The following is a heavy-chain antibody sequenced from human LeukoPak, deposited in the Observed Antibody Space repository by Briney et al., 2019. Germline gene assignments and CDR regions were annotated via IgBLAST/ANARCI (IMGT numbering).Heavy chain of an antibody. CDR3: ARDREYCSGGSCVRYYYYGMDV. J-gene: IGHJ6*02. CDR1: GFTLSSYS. V-gene: IGHV3-48*01. Sequence: GGSLRLSCAASGFTLSSYSMNWVRQAPGKGLEWISYISTSSRTIYYADSVKGRFTISRDNAKNSLYLQMNSLRAEDTAVYYCARDREYCSGGSCVRYYYYGMDVWGQGTTVTVSS. CDR2: ISTSSRTI. D-gene: IGHD2-15*01.